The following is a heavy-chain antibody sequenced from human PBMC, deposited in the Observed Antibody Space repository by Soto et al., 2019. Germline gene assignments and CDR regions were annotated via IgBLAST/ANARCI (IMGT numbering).Heavy chain of an antibody. J-gene: IGHJ6*02. CDR1: GYTFTSYG. CDR3: ARDPNDSSAYYHHYYYGMDV. Sequence: GASVKVSCKASGYTFTSYGIHWVRQAPGQRLEWTGWINAGNGNTKYSEKFQGRVTITRDTSASTAYLEPSSLRSEDTAVYYCARDPNDSSAYYHHYYYGMDVWGQGTTVPVSS. V-gene: IGHV1-3*01. D-gene: IGHD3-22*01. CDR2: INAGNGNT.